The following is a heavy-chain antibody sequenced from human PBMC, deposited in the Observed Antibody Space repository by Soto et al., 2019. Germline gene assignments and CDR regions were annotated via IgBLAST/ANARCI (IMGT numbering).Heavy chain of an antibody. CDR2: ISAYNGNT. Sequence: QVQLVQSGAEVKKPGASVKVSCKASGYTFTSYGISWVRQAPGQGLEWMGWISAYNGNTNYAQKIQGRVTMTTDTSTSTAYMELRSLRSDDTAVYYCARRKVHIVPAGTYYGMDVWGQGTTVTVSS. J-gene: IGHJ6*02. CDR3: ARRKVHIVPAGTYYGMDV. D-gene: IGHD2-21*01. CDR1: GYTFTSYG. V-gene: IGHV1-18*01.